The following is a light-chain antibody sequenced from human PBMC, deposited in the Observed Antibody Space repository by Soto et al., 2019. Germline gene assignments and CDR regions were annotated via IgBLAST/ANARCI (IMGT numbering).Light chain of an antibody. Sequence: QSVLTHPASVSWSPGQSITISCTVTSSDVGSYNLVSWYQQHPGKAPKLMIYEGSKRPSGVSNRSSGSKSGNTASLTISGLQAEDEADYYCCSYAGSSTFFYVLGTGTKVTVL. J-gene: IGLJ1*01. CDR1: SSDVGSYNL. V-gene: IGLV2-23*03. CDR2: EGS. CDR3: CSYAGSSTFFYV.